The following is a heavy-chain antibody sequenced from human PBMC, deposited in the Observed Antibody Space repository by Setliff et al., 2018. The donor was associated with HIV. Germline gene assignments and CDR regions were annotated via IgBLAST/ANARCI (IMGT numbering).Heavy chain of an antibody. Sequence: SVKVSCKASGGSFSNYAVTWVRQAPGQGLEWLGTIIPIFGAANYAQKFQGRLTMTGNTSISTAYMELSGLISEDAAVYYCARAGGLRMDRGVVSDYWGQGTLVTVSS. CDR3: ARAGGLRMDRGVVSDY. CDR2: IIPIFGAA. J-gene: IGHJ4*02. V-gene: IGHV1-69*06. CDR1: GGSFSNYA. D-gene: IGHD3-10*01.